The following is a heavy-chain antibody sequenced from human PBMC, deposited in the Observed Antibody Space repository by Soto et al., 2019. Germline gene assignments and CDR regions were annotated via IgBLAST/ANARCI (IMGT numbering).Heavy chain of an antibody. Sequence: SETLSLTCAVDGGSFSGYYWSWIRQPPGKGLEWIGEINHSGSTNYNPSLKSRVTISVDTSKNQFSLKLSSVTAADTAVYYCARGGGRYSGYDLFYWGQGTLVTVSS. CDR2: INHSGST. D-gene: IGHD5-12*01. CDR1: GGSFSGYY. CDR3: ARGGGRYSGYDLFY. J-gene: IGHJ4*02. V-gene: IGHV4-34*01.